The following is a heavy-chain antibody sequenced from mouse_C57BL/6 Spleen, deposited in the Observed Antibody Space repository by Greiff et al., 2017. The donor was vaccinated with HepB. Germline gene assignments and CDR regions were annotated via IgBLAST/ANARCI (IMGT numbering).Heavy chain of an antibody. D-gene: IGHD2-4*01. V-gene: IGHV3-1*01. CDR1: GYSITSGYD. Sequence: EVKLVESGPGMVKPSQSLSLTCTVTGYSITSGYDWHWIRHFPGNKLEWMGYISYSGSTNYNPSLKSRISITHDTSKNHFFLKLNSVTTEDTATYYCARGRAYDYEGYYFDYWGQGTTLTVSS. CDR3: ARGRAYDYEGYYFDY. CDR2: ISYSGST. J-gene: IGHJ2*01.